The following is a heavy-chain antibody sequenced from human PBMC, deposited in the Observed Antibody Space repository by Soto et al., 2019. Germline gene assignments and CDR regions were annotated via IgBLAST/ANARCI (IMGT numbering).Heavy chain of an antibody. D-gene: IGHD2-15*01. CDR1: GFTFSSYG. V-gene: IGHV3-33*01. CDR3: ARAPRYCSGGSCFVGGV. CDR2: IWYDGSNK. J-gene: IGHJ6*02. Sequence: PGGSLRLSCAASGFTFSSYGMHWVRQAPGKWLGWVAVIWYDGSNKYYADSVKGRFTISRDNSKNTLYLQMNSLRAEDTAVYYCARAPRYCSGGSCFVGGVWGQGXTVTVSS.